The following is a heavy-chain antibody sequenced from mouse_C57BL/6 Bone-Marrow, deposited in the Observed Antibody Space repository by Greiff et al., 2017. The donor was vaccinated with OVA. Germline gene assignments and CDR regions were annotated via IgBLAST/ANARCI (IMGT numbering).Heavy chain of an antibody. CDR3: ARLEYYYGSSYPFDY. D-gene: IGHD1-1*01. V-gene: IGHV1-55*01. Sequence: VKLQRPGAELVKPGASVKMSCKASGYTFTSYWITWVKQRPGQGLEWIGDIYPGSGSTNYNEKFKSKATLTVDTSSSTAYMQLSSLTSEDSAVYYCARLEYYYGSSYPFDYWGQGTTLTVSS. CDR1: GYTFTSYW. J-gene: IGHJ2*01. CDR2: IYPGSGST.